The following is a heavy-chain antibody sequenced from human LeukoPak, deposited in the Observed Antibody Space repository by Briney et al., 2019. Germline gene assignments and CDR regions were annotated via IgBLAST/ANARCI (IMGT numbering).Heavy chain of an antibody. CDR3: ASRYFCSSTSCYTFDY. J-gene: IGHJ4*02. V-gene: IGHV4-39*07. CDR2: INHSGST. D-gene: IGHD2-2*02. CDR1: GGSISSGGPY. Sequence: PSETLSLTCTVSGGSISSGGPYWSWIRQSPGKGLEWIGEINHSGSTNYNPSLKSRVTISVDTSKNQFSLKLNSVTAADTAVYYCASRYFCSSTSCYTFDYWGQGTLVTVSS.